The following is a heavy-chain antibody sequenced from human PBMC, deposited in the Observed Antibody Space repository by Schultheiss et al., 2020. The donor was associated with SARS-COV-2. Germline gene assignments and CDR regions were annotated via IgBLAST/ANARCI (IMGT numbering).Heavy chain of an antibody. Sequence: GGSLRLSCAASGFTFSSYWMHWVRQAPGKGLVWVSRIKSDGSSTSYADSVKGHFTISRDNSKNTLYLQMNSLRAEDTGVYYCARGGNPLYGDYGYWGQGTLVTVLL. V-gene: IGHV3-74*01. CDR2: IKSDGSST. D-gene: IGHD4-17*01. J-gene: IGHJ4*02. CDR3: ARGGNPLYGDYGY. CDR1: GFTFSSYW.